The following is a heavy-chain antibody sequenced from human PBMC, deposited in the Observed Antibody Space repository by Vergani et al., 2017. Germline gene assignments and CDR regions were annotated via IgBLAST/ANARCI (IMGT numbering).Heavy chain of an antibody. Sequence: EVQLLESGGGLVQPGGSLRLSCEASGFSFPGYAMSWVRQAPGKGLEWVSSVSGSSATPYYADSVKGRFIISRDNSKNTLHLQMNSLRADDTAVYYCAKSASVSMSLPNWFESWGQGTHVTVSS. J-gene: IGHJ5*01. CDR3: AKSASVSMSLPNWFES. V-gene: IGHV3-23*01. CDR2: VSGSSATP. CDR1: GFSFPGYA.